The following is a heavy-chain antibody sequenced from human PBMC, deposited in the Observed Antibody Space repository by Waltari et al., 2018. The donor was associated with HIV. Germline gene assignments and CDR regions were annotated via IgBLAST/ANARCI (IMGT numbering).Heavy chain of an antibody. J-gene: IGHJ4*02. D-gene: IGHD3-22*01. Sequence: EVQLLESGRGLVQPGGSLRLSCAASGFTFSSYAMNWVRQAPGKGLEWVSAISGSGGSTYYADSVKGRFTISRDNSKNTLYLQMNSLRAEDTAVYYCAKGYYDSSGYSTVFDYWGQGTLVTVSS. CDR3: AKGYYDSSGYSTVFDY. CDR1: GFTFSSYA. V-gene: IGHV3-23*01. CDR2: ISGSGGST.